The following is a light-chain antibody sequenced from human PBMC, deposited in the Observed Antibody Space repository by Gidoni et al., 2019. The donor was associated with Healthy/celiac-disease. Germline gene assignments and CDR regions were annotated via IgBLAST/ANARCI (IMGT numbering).Light chain of an antibody. CDR2: GAS. V-gene: IGKV3-20*01. J-gene: IGKJ2*04. CDR1: QSVSSSY. Sequence: DIVLTQSPGTLSLSPGERATLSCRASQSVSSSYLSWYQQKPGQAPRLLIYGASSRATGIPDRFSGSGSGTDFTLTISRLEPEDFAVYYCKQYGSSMCSFGQGTKLEIK. CDR3: KQYGSSMCS.